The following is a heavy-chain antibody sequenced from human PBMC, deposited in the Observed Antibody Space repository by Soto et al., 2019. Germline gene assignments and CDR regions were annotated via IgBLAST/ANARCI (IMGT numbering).Heavy chain of an antibody. CDR3: ARAKGGLVLFDC. CDR1: GYTFTSYD. D-gene: IGHD3-16*01. J-gene: IGHJ4*02. Sequence: ASVKVSCKASGYTFTSYDINWVRQATGQGLEWMGWMNPNSGNTGYAQKFQGRVTMTRNTSISTAYMELSSLRSDDTAVYYCARAKGGLVLFDCWGQGTLVTVSS. V-gene: IGHV1-8*01. CDR2: MNPNSGNT.